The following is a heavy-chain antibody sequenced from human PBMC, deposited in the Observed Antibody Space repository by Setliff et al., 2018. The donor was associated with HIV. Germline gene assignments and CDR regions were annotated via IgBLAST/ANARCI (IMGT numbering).Heavy chain of an antibody. V-gene: IGHV3-48*03. J-gene: IGHJ4*02. CDR1: GFTFSSCE. CDR2: IGNSGSPI. D-gene: IGHD1-26*01. CDR3: ARCAAGPYCRNSFDF. Sequence: SCAASGFTFSSCEMNWVRQAPGKGLEWVSYIGNSGSPIYYADSVKGRFTISRDNAGNSLDLELNYLNDEDTAVYYCARCAAGPYCRNSFDFWGRGTLVTVSS.